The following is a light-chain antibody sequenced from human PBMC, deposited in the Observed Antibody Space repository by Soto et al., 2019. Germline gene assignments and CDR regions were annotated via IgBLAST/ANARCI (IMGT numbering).Light chain of an antibody. Sequence: IVLTQNPGTLSLSPGERSTLALRASQSVSSSYLAWYQQKPGQAPRLLIYGASSRATGIPDRFSGSGSGTDFTLTISRLEPEDFAVYYCQQYGSSRTFCQVTMADVK. CDR3: QQYGSSRT. CDR1: QSVSSSY. CDR2: GAS. J-gene: IGKJ1*01. V-gene: IGKV3-20*01.